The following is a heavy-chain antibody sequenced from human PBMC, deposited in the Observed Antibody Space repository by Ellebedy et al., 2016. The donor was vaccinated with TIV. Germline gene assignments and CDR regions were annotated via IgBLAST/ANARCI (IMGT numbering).Heavy chain of an antibody. Sequence: GESLKISXAASGFIFSGYWMSWVRQAPGKGLVWVANIKDDGSEKYYADSVKGRFTISRDNGRTSLYLQMNSLRGDDTAVYFCAREIVGNWVDFDHWGQGTLVTVSS. CDR2: IKDDGSEK. CDR1: GFIFSGYW. V-gene: IGHV3-7*04. D-gene: IGHD1-26*01. CDR3: AREIVGNWVDFDH. J-gene: IGHJ4*02.